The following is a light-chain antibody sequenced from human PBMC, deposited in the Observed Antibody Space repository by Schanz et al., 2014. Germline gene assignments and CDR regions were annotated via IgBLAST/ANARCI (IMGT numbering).Light chain of an antibody. J-gene: IGKJ4*01. V-gene: IGKV3-15*01. CDR3: QQYNKWPLT. CDR2: GAS. CDR1: QSVSSSY. Sequence: EIVLTQSPGTLSLSPGERATLSCRARQSVSSSYLAWYHQKPGQAPRLLMYGASSRATGIPARFSGSGSETEFALAIRSLQSEDFALYYCQQYNKWPLTFGGGTKVE.